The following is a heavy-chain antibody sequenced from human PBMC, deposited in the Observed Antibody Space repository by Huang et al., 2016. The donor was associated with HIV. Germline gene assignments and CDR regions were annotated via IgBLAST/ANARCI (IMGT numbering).Heavy chain of an antibody. J-gene: IGHJ5*02. V-gene: IGHV1-3*01. CDR2: INPGNGNT. D-gene: IGHD5-12*01. CDR3: ASGQRMRESDIVATIPVS. Sequence: QVHLVQSGPEVKKPGASVKVSCKASGYNFTSRGLHWVRQATGQRLEWMGYINPGNGNTKYAPKFQDRVTLTRDISANTAYMQLSRLTSEDTAVYYCASGQRMRESDIVATIPVSWGQGALVTVSS. CDR1: GYNFTSRG.